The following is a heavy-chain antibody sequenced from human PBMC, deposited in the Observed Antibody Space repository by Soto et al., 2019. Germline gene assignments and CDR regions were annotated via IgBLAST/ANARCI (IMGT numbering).Heavy chain of an antibody. CDR1: GGSISSGDYY. CDR3: ARDAGGRYCSSTSCPGYFDY. J-gene: IGHJ4*02. D-gene: IGHD2-2*01. CDR2: IYYSGST. Sequence: PSETLSLTCTVSGGSISSGDYYWSWIRQPPGKGLEWIGYIYYSGSTYYNPSLKGRVTISVDTSKNQFSLKLSSETAADTAVYYCARDAGGRYCSSTSCPGYFDYWGQGTLVTVSS. V-gene: IGHV4-30-4*01.